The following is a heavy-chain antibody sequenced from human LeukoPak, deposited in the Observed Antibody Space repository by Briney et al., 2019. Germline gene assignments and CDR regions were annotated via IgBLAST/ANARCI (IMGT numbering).Heavy chain of an antibody. V-gene: IGHV3-64D*06. D-gene: IGHD6-6*01. CDR2: ITTNGGNT. CDR1: GFTFSNYA. Sequence: GGSLRLSCSASGFTFSNYAMHWVRQAPGKGLEYVSAITTNGGNTYYADSVKGRFTISRDNSKNTLHLQMSSLRAEDTAVYYCVXGGVYINSSPFDYWGQGTLVTVSS. CDR3: VXGGVYINSSPFDY. J-gene: IGHJ4*02.